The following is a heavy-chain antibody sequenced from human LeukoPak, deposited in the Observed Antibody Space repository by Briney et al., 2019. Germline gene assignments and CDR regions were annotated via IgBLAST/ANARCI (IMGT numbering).Heavy chain of an antibody. CDR1: EFTFSNYW. V-gene: IGHV3-7*01. CDR2: IKQDGSEK. J-gene: IGHJ6*03. CDR3: ARAGYSSGWYYSYYYYYMDV. Sequence: SGGSLRLSCAASEFTFSNYWMSWVRQAPGKGLEWVANIKQDGSEKYYVDSVKGRFTISRDNAKNSLYLQMNSLRAEDTAVYYCARAGYSSGWYYSYYYYYMDVWGKGTTVTVSS. D-gene: IGHD6-19*01.